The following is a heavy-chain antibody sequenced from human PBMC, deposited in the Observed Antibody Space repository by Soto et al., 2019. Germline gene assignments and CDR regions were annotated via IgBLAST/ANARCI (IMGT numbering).Heavy chain of an antibody. V-gene: IGHV4-59*12. J-gene: IGHJ5*02. CDR2: ISSSGNT. CDR1: DGSISNFY. Sequence: SETLSLTCTVSDGSISNFYWSWIRQPPGKGLEWIGYISSSGNTNYNPSLKGRVSISVDTTKNQFSLKLSSVTAADTAVYYCARVVGVVVPAAIGGYNWFDPWGQGTLVTVSS. D-gene: IGHD2-2*02. CDR3: ARVVGVVVPAAIGGYNWFDP.